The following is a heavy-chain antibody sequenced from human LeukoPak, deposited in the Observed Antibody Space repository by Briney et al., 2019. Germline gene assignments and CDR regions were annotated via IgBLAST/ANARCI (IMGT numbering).Heavy chain of an antibody. Sequence: SETLSLTCTVSGGSISSSSYYWGWIRQPPGKGLEWIGRIYYSGSTYYNPSLKSRVTISVDTSKNQFSLKLSSVTAADTAVYYCARHAPVRFLEWLLPPALVDVWGKGTTATVSS. V-gene: IGHV4-39*01. D-gene: IGHD3-3*01. CDR1: GGSISSSSYY. CDR2: IYYSGST. J-gene: IGHJ6*04. CDR3: ARHAPVRFLEWLLPPALVDV.